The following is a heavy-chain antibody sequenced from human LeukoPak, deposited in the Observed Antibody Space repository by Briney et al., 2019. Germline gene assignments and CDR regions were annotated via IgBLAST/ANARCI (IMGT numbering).Heavy chain of an antibody. J-gene: IGHJ4*02. CDR3: AKLSSGYSSGWYAFDY. Sequence: PGGSQRLSCSASGFTFSSYAMHWVRQAPGKGLEYVSAISSNGGSTYYADSVKGRFTISRDNSKNTLYLQMNSLRAEDTAVYYCAKLSSGYSSGWYAFDYWGQGTLVTVSS. CDR1: GFTFSSYA. CDR2: ISSNGGST. V-gene: IGHV3-64*04. D-gene: IGHD6-19*01.